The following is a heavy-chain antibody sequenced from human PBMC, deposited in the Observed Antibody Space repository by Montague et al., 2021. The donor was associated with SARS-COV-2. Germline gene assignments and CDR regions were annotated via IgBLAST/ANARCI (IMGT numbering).Heavy chain of an antibody. Sequence: SETLSLTCAVSGGSITGSSWSWVRQPAGKGLEWIGRVTTSGTTNYSPSLRSRVTMSVDTSKNQLSLNLNSVTAADTAIYYCARTPTRPLSLDSWGQGTLVTVSS. J-gene: IGHJ4*02. CDR3: ARTPTRPLSLDS. CDR1: GGSITGSS. CDR2: VTTSGTT. D-gene: IGHD6-6*01. V-gene: IGHV4-4*07.